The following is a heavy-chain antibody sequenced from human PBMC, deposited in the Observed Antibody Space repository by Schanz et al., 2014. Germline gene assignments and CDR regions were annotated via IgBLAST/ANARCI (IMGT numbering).Heavy chain of an antibody. CDR1: GFTFSSFG. D-gene: IGHD3-22*01. CDR3: AKDLPSDYYIAY. V-gene: IGHV3-30*02. J-gene: IGHJ4*02. Sequence: QVQLVESGGGVVQPGRSLRLSCAASGFTFSSFGMHWVRQAPGKGLEWVALIRYNGINEYYADSVKGRFTISRDNSKNTLYLQMNSLRAEDTAVYYCAKDLPSDYYIAYWGQGTLVTVSS. CDR2: IRYNGINE.